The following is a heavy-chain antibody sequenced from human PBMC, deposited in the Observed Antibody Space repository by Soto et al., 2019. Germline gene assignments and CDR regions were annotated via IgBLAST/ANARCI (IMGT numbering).Heavy chain of an antibody. Sequence: EVQLVESGGGLIQPGGSLRLSCAASGLTVSNNYMSWVRQAPGKGLEWVSIIYSGGSTYYADSVTGRFTISRDNSKNTLYLQMASLRAEDTAVYYWARAFNWNDAYFDYWGQGTLVTVSS. CDR3: ARAFNWNDAYFDY. J-gene: IGHJ4*02. D-gene: IGHD1-1*01. CDR1: GLTVSNNY. V-gene: IGHV3-53*01. CDR2: IYSGGST.